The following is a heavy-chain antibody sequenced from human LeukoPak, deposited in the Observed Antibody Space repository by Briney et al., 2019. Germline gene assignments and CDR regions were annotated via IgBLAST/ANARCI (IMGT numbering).Heavy chain of an antibody. CDR1: GXTFSSYR. Sequence: GGSLRLSCAASGXTFSSYRMSWVRQAPGKGLEWVANIKQDGSEKYYVDSVKGRFTTSRDNAKNSLYLQMNSLRAEDTAVYYCARMGAHHFDYWGQGTLVTVSS. J-gene: IGHJ4*02. V-gene: IGHV3-7*04. CDR3: ARMGAHHFDY. CDR2: IKQDGSEK.